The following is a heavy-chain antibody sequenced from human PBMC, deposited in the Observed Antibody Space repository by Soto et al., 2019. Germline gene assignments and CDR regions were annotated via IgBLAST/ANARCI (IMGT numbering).Heavy chain of an antibody. D-gene: IGHD2-21*01. V-gene: IGHV1-8*01. J-gene: IGHJ6*02. Sequence: ASVKVSCKASGYTFSDFDINWLRQAAGQGPEWMGWMNAKSGDTFSAQRLQGKFNMTWDTSLSTAYMEVGSLTSDDAAIYYCARGNPFNSAGFDVWGQGTTVSVSS. CDR1: GYTFSDFD. CDR3: ARGNPFNSAGFDV. CDR2: MNAKSGDT.